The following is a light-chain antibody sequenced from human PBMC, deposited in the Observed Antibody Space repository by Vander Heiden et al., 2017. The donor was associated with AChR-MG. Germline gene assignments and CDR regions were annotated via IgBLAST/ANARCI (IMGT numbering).Light chain of an antibody. V-gene: IGKV1-33*01. J-gene: IGKJ3*01. Sequence: GDRVTITCQASQDISNYLNWYQQKPGKAPKLLIYDASNLETGVPSRFSGSGSGTDFTFTISSLQPEDIATYYCQQDDNPHTFGHGTKVDIK. CDR3: QQDDNPHT. CDR2: DAS. CDR1: QDISNY.